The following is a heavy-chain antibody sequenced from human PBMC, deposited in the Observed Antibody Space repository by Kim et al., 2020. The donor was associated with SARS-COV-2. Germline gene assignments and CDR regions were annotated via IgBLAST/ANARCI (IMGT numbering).Heavy chain of an antibody. CDR3: ARSARGGYGSGTYPSYYYYGMDV. J-gene: IGHJ6*02. D-gene: IGHD3-10*01. CDR1: GDSFSSYW. V-gene: IGHV5-51*01. CDR2: IYPGDSDT. Sequence: GESLKISCEGSGDSFSSYWIAWVRQMPGKGLEWMGIIYPGDSDTRYSPSFQGQDTISVDKSISTAYLQWSSLKASDSAMYYCARSARGGYGSGTYPSYYYYGMDVWGQGTTVTVSS.